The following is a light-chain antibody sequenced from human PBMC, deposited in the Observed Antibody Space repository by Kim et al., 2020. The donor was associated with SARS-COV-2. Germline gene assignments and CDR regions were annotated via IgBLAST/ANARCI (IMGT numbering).Light chain of an antibody. CDR2: LNSDGSY. V-gene: IGLV4-69*01. J-gene: IGLJ3*02. CDR3: QTWVTGIHV. CDR1: SVHSNYA. Sequence: QLVLTQSPSASASLGALVKLTCTLSSVHSNYAIAWHQQRPAKGPRYLMKLNSDGSYTKGDGIPDRFSGSSSGAERYLTISSLQSEDEADYYCQTWVTGIHVFGGGTKLTVL.